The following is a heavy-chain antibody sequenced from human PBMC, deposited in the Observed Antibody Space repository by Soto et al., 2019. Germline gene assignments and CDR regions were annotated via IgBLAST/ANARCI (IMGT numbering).Heavy chain of an antibody. V-gene: IGHV3-30-3*01. Sequence: GGSLRLSCAASGFTFSSYAMHWVRQAPGKGLEWVAVISYDGSNKYYADSVKGRFTISRDNSKNTLYLQMSSLRAEDTAVYYCARVRRIYCSSTSCYGGLDPWGQGTLVTVSS. CDR1: GFTFSSYA. CDR3: ARVRRIYCSSTSCYGGLDP. D-gene: IGHD2-2*01. CDR2: ISYDGSNK. J-gene: IGHJ5*02.